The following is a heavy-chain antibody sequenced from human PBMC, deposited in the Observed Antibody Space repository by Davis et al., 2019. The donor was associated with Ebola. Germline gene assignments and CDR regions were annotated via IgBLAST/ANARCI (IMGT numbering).Heavy chain of an antibody. D-gene: IGHD1-1*01. V-gene: IGHV3-30-3*01. CDR1: GFTFSSYA. J-gene: IGHJ4*02. CDR2: ISYDGSNK. Sequence: GESLKISCAASGFTFSSYAMHWVRQAPGKGLEWVAVISYDGSNKYYADSVKGRFTISRDNAKNSLYLQMNSLRDEDTAVYYCVREDWNHRGFLYWGQGTLVTVSS. CDR3: VREDWNHRGFLY.